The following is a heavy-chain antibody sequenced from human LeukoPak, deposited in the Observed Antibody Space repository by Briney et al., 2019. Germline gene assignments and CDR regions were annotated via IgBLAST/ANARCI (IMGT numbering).Heavy chain of an antibody. CDR3: AREAVAVTGSWFDP. Sequence: SETLSLTCGVYGGSFSGYYWSWIRQSPGKGLEWIGEVNHSGNTNYNPSLKSRVSISVDTSKNHFPLKLTSVTAADTAVYYCAREAVAVTGSWFDPWGQGALVTVSS. J-gene: IGHJ5*02. CDR2: VNHSGNT. V-gene: IGHV4-34*01. CDR1: GGSFSGYY. D-gene: IGHD6-19*01.